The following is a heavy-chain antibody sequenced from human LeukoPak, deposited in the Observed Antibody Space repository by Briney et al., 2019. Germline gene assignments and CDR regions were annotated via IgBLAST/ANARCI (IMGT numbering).Heavy chain of an antibody. Sequence: PSETLSLTCTVSGGSISSYYWSWIRQPPGKGLEWIGYIYYSGSTNYNPSLKSRVTISVDTSKNQFSLKLSSVTAADTAVYYCARDRRQLALDYWGQGTLVTVSS. V-gene: IGHV4-59*01. J-gene: IGHJ4*02. D-gene: IGHD6-13*01. CDR2: IYYSGST. CDR3: ARDRRQLALDY. CDR1: GGSISSYY.